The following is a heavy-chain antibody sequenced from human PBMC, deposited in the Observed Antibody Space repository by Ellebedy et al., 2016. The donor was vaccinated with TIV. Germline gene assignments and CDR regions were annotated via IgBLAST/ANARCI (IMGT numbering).Heavy chain of an antibody. J-gene: IGHJ4*02. D-gene: IGHD6-13*01. Sequence: AASVKVSCKASGYTFTSYGISWVRQAPGQGLEWMGWISVYNGNTNYAQKLQGRVTMTTDTSTSTAYMELRSLRSDDTAVYYCARDILKLVLAYWGQGTLVTVSS. V-gene: IGHV1-18*04. CDR3: ARDILKLVLAY. CDR1: GYTFTSYG. CDR2: ISVYNGNT.